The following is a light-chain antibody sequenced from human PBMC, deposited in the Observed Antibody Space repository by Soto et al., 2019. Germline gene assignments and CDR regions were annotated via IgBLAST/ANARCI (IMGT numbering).Light chain of an antibody. CDR3: QQYDNWPLT. J-gene: IGKJ5*01. V-gene: IGKV3-15*01. CDR1: QSVGNN. CDR2: GAS. Sequence: EIVLTQSPATLSLSPGERATLSCRASQSVGNNLAWFQQKPGQAPWLLIYGASTRATGIPARFSGSGSGREFTLTINSLQSEDFAVYYCQQYDNWPLTFGQGTRLEIK.